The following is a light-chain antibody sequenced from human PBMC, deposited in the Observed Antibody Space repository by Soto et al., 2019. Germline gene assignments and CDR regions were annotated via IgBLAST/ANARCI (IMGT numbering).Light chain of an antibody. V-gene: IGKV3-20*01. CDR1: QSVSSSY. CDR2: GAS. J-gene: IGKJ1*01. CDR3: QQYGNPVT. Sequence: EIVLTQSPGTLSLYPGERATLSCRASQSVSSSYLAWYQQKPGQAPRLLIYGASSRATGIPDRFSGSGSGTDFTLTISRLEPEDFAVYYCQQYGNPVTFGQGTKVEIK.